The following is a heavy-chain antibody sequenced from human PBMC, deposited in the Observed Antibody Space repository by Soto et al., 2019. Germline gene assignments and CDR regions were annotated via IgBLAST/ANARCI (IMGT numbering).Heavy chain of an antibody. J-gene: IGHJ4*02. CDR2: IVPNVGTV. V-gene: IGHV1-69*06. CDR1: GYTFTSCG. Sequence: XSVKVSCKASGYTFTSCGISWVRQAPGQGLEWMGGIVPNVGTVDYAQKLQGRVTITADKSTGTAYMELSSLRSADTALYSCARRHKSGFLRYFDNWGQGTMVTPPQ. D-gene: IGHD3-3*01. CDR3: ARRHKSGFLRYFDN.